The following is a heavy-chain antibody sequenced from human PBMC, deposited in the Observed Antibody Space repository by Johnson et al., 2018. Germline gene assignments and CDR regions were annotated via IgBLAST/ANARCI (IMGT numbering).Heavy chain of an antibody. CDR3: ARDRSWFRPSGTTHAEYFQH. J-gene: IGHJ1*01. D-gene: IGHD3-10*01. CDR1: GFTFSSYA. V-gene: IGHV3-30-3*01. Sequence: QVQLVQSGGGVVQPGRSLRLSCAASGFTFSSYAMHWVRQAPGKGLEWVAVISYDGSNKYYADSVKGRFTISRDNSKNTRYLQMNSLRAEDTAVYYCARDRSWFRPSGTTHAEYFQHWGQGTLVTVSS. CDR2: ISYDGSNK.